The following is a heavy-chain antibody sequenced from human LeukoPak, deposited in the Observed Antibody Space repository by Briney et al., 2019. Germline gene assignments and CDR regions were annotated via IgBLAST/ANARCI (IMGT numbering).Heavy chain of an antibody. D-gene: IGHD1-26*01. CDR3: AREGEFYPIGGFDP. CDR2: IYHSGST. V-gene: IGHV4-59*12. CDR1: GGSISSYY. J-gene: IGHJ5*02. Sequence: KPSETLSLTCTVSGGSISSYYWSWIRQPPGKGLEWIGSIYHSGSTYYNPSLKSRVTISVDTSKNQFSLKLSPVTAADTAVYYCAREGEFYPIGGFDPWGQGTLVTVSS.